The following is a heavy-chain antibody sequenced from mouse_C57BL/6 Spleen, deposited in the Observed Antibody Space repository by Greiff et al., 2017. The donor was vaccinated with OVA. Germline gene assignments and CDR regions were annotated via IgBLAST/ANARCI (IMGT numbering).Heavy chain of an antibody. Sequence: VKLQQPGAELVKPGASVKMSCKASGYTFTSYWITWVKQRPGQGLEWIGDIYPGSGSTNYNEKFKSKATLTVDTSSSTAYMQLSSLTSEDSAVYYCAREDSSGYVWVGYWGQGTTLTVSS. J-gene: IGHJ2*01. V-gene: IGHV1-55*01. CDR3: AREDSSGYVWVGY. CDR2: IYPGSGST. CDR1: GYTFTSYW. D-gene: IGHD3-2*02.